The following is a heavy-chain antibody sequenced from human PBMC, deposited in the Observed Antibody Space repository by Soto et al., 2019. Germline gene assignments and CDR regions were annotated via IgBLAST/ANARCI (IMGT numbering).Heavy chain of an antibody. CDR2: INKNGFTI. CDR3: ARGAVTGTSLFDY. D-gene: IGHD6-19*01. CDR1: GFTLTTYS. V-gene: IGHV3-48*02. Sequence: GESLKISCAVSGFTLTTYSMNWGLQGPGKGLEWISFINKNGFTIYYADSVKGRFTISRDYAKNSLYLQMDSLRHEDTAVYYCARGAVTGTSLFDYWGLGTLVTVSS. J-gene: IGHJ4*02.